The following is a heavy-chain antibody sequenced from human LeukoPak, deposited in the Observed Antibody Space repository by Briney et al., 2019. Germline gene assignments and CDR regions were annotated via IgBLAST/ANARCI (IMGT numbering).Heavy chain of an antibody. CDR3: ARVARINMIVVVITDDASDI. D-gene: IGHD3-22*01. CDR1: GGSFSGYY. J-gene: IGHJ3*02. Sequence: SETLSLTCAVYGGSFSGYYWSWIRQPPGKGLEWIGEINHSGSTNYNPSLKSRVTISVDTSKNQFSLKLSSVTAADTAVYYCARVARINMIVVVITDDASDIWGQGTMVTASS. V-gene: IGHV4-34*01. CDR2: INHSGST.